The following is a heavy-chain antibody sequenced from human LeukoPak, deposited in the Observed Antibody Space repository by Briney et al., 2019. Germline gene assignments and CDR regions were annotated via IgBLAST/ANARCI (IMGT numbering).Heavy chain of an antibody. D-gene: IGHD4-11*01. CDR1: GFTFRSYG. CDR3: AKVQARLLDY. V-gene: IGHV3-33*06. Sequence: GRSLRLSCAASGFTFRSYGMHWVRQAPGKGLEWVAIVWYDGNNKYYADSVKGRFAVSRDNSKDTVSLQLNSLRAEDTAVYYCAKVQARLLDYWGQGTLVTVSS. J-gene: IGHJ4*02. CDR2: VWYDGNNK.